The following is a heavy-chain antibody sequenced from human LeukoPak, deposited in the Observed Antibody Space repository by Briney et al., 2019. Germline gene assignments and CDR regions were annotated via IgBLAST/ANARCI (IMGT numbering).Heavy chain of an antibody. CDR2: ISYDGSNA. J-gene: IGHJ4*02. CDR3: AKDLGVGAYLLFDYVSSAFDH. V-gene: IGHV3-30*18. D-gene: IGHD2/OR15-2a*01. Sequence: RGSLRLSCAASGFTFSSYGLHWVRQTAGKGLEWVAVISYDGSNAYYADSVKGRFTISRDNSQNTQYLQMNSLRAEDTAVYYCAKDLGVGAYLLFDYVSSAFDHWGQGTLVTVSS. CDR1: GFTFSSYG.